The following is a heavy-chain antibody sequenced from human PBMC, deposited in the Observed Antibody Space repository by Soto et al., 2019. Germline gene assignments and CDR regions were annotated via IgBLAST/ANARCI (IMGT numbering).Heavy chain of an antibody. Sequence: GGSLRLSCAASGFTFSSYAMSWVRQAPGKGLEWVSAISGSGGSTYYADSVKGRFTISRDNSKNTLYLQMNSLRAEDTAVYYCAKSVVVPAASYYYYCGMDVWGQGTTVTVSS. V-gene: IGHV3-23*01. CDR3: AKSVVVPAASYYYYCGMDV. J-gene: IGHJ6*02. CDR2: ISGSGGST. CDR1: GFTFSSYA. D-gene: IGHD2-2*01.